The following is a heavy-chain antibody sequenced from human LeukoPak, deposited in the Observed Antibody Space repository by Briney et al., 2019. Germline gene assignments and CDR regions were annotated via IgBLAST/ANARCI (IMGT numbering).Heavy chain of an antibody. CDR2: IIPIFGTA. V-gene: IGHV1-69*06. Sequence: ASVKVSCKSSGGTFSSYAISWVRQAPGQGLEWMGGIIPIFGTANYAQKFQGRVTITADKSTSTAYMELSSLRSEDTAVYYCATGYDYYYYYMDVWGKGTTVTVSS. J-gene: IGHJ6*03. CDR1: GGTFSSYA. CDR3: ATGYDYYYYYMDV. D-gene: IGHD5-12*01.